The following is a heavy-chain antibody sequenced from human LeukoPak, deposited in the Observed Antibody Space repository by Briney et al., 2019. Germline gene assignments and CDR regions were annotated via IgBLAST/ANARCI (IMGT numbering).Heavy chain of an antibody. Sequence: ASVKVSCKASGYTFTGYYMHWVRQAPGQGLEWMGWINPNSGGTNYAQKFQGRVTMTRDTSISTAYMELSRLRSDDTAVYYCARDPCGGDCHADAFDIWGQGTMVTVSS. CDR1: GYTFTGYY. D-gene: IGHD2-21*01. CDR2: INPNSGGT. V-gene: IGHV1-2*02. J-gene: IGHJ3*02. CDR3: ARDPCGGDCHADAFDI.